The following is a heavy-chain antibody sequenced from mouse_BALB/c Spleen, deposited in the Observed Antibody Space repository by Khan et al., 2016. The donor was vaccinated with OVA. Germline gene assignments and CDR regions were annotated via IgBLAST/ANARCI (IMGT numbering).Heavy chain of an antibody. CDR3: TSHLTGSFAY. D-gene: IGHD4-1*01. CDR2: ISSDGTYT. V-gene: IGHV5-6*01. Sequence: EVELVESGGDLVKPGGSLKLSCAASGFTFRNYGMSWVRQTPDKRLEWVATISSDGTYTYYPDSVKGRFTISRNNAKKTLYLQMSSLKSEDTAMYYCTSHLTGSFAYWGQGTLVTVSA. J-gene: IGHJ3*01. CDR1: GFTFRNYG.